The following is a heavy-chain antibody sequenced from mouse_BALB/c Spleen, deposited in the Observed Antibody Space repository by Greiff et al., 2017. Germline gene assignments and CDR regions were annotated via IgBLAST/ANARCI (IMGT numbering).Heavy chain of an antibody. J-gene: IGHJ1*01. CDR3: AREGGYGSSYYWYFDV. Sequence: LQESGPGLVAPSQSLSITCTVSGFSLTSYGVHWVRQPPGKGLEWLGVIWAGGSTNYNSALMSRLSISKDNSKSQVFLKMNSLQTDDTAMYYCAREGGYGSSYYWYFDVWGAGTTVTVSS. D-gene: IGHD1-1*01. CDR2: IWAGGST. V-gene: IGHV2-9*02. CDR1: GFSLTSYG.